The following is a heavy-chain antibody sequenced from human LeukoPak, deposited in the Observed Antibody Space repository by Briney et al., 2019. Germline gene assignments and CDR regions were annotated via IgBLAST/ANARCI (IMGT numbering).Heavy chain of an antibody. Sequence: GGSLRLSCAASGFTFSSYSMNWVRQAPGKGLEWVSYISSSSSTIYYADSVKGRFTISRDNAKNSLYLQMNSLRAEDTAVYYCASGGGTGYGDYDGAFDIWGQGTMVTVSS. CDR1: GFTFSSYS. D-gene: IGHD4-17*01. CDR3: ASGGGTGYGDYDGAFDI. J-gene: IGHJ3*02. V-gene: IGHV3-48*01. CDR2: ISSSSSTI.